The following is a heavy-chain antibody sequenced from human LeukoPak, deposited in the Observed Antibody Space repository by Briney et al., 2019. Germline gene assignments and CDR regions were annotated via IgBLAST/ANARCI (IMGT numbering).Heavy chain of an antibody. Sequence: ASVKVSCKASGYTFTSYDINWVRQATGQGLEWMGWMNPNSGNTGYAQKFQGRVTMTRNTSISTAYMELSSLRSEDTAVYYCARGRERWENFDYWGQGTLVTVSS. J-gene: IGHJ4*02. D-gene: IGHD1-1*01. CDR3: ARGRERWENFDY. V-gene: IGHV1-8*01. CDR1: GYTFTSYD. CDR2: MNPNSGNT.